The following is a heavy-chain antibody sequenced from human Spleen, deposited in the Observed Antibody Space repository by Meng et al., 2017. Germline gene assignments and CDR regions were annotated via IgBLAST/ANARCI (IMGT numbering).Heavy chain of an antibody. CDR2: INHSGST. V-gene: IGHV4-34*02. D-gene: IGHD4-11*01. Sequence: QVQLQQWAAARLKPSAPLSPTCAVSGGSSSDYYWSWIRQPPGKGLEWIGEINHSGSTNYNPSLESRATISVDTSQNNLSLKLSSVTAADSAVYYCARGPTTMAHDFDYWGQGTLVTVSS. J-gene: IGHJ4*02. CDR3: ARGPTTMAHDFDY. CDR1: GGSSSDYY.